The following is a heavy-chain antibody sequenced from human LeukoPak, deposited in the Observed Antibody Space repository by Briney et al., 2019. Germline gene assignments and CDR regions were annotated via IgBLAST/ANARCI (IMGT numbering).Heavy chain of an antibody. CDR3: ARALSEGAVVAATYYFGY. CDR2: INHSGST. J-gene: IGHJ4*02. Sequence: SETLSLTCAVYGGSFSGYYWSWIRQPPGKGLEWIGEINHSGSTNYNPSLKSRVTISVDTSKNQFSLKLSSVTAADTAVYYCARALSEGAVVAATYYFGYWGQGTLVTVSS. CDR1: GGSFSGYY. V-gene: IGHV4-34*01. D-gene: IGHD2-15*01.